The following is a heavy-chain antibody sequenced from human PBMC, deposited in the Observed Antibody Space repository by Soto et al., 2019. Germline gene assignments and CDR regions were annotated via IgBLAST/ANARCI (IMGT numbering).Heavy chain of an antibody. CDR3: ARPAGSGTFRTEFDP. CDR1: GFTFSDHY. CDR2: ISSSGGIT. V-gene: IGHV3-11*01. Sequence: PGGSLRLSCVASGFTFSDHYMSWIRQAPGKGLEWVSYISSSGGITYHADSVQGRFTISRDNSKNSLYLQMKSLRAEDTAVYYCARPAGSGTFRTEFDPWGQGTLVTVSS. J-gene: IGHJ5*02.